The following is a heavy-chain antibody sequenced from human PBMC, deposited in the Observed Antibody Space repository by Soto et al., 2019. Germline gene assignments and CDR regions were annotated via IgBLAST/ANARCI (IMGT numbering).Heavy chain of an antibody. CDR1: GYTFTSYA. D-gene: IGHD6-19*01. J-gene: IGHJ5*02. CDR2: INAGNGNT. V-gene: IGHV1-3*01. Sequence: ASVKVSCKASGYTFTSYAMHWVRQAPGQRLEWMGWINAGNGNTKYSQKFQGRVTITRDTSASTAYMELSSLRSEDTAVYYCARSKLPGIAVARGGWFDPWGQGTLVT. CDR3: ARSKLPGIAVARGGWFDP.